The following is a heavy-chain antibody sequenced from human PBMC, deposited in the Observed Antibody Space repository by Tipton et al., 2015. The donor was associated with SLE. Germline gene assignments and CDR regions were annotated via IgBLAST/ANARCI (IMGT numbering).Heavy chain of an antibody. CDR2: ISLAGST. V-gene: IGHV4-34*01. J-gene: IGHJ5*02. CDR1: GGSFNAYY. CDR3: ARGHPHSTLLIGGGWFDP. D-gene: IGHD2/OR15-2a*01. Sequence: TLSLTCAVYGGSFNAYYWTWIRRPPGKGLEWIGEISLAGSTNYNPSLKRRVTISIDTSKKQFSLKLTSVTTADTAVYYCARGHPHSTLLIGGGWFDPWGQGILVTVSS.